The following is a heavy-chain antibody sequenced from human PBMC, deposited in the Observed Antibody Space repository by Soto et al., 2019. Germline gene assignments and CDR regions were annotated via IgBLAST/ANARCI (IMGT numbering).Heavy chain of an antibody. J-gene: IGHJ5*02. CDR2: IYYSGST. Sequence: PSETLSLTCSVSGDSVSSYNYYWSWIRQPPGKGLEWIGNIYYSGSTIYNPSLKSRVTISVDTSKSQFSLKLTSVTAADTAVYYCAREQRSIVSPWFDPWGQGTLVTVSS. D-gene: IGHD2-15*01. CDR1: GDSVSSYNYY. V-gene: IGHV4-61*01. CDR3: AREQRSIVSPWFDP.